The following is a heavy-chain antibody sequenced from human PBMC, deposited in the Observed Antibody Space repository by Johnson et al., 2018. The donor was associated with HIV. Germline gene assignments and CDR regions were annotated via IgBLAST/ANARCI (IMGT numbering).Heavy chain of an antibody. CDR3: ARESTPWGGEYVNYGLDI. CDR1: GFTFDDYA. Sequence: VQLVESGGGLVQPGRSLRLSCAASGFTFDDYAMHWVRQAPGKGLEWVSGISWNSGSIGYADSVRGRLTVSRDNAKKSLYLEMNNLRVDDTAVYYCARESTPWGGEYVNYGLDIWGQGTMVTVSS. J-gene: IGHJ3*02. CDR2: ISWNSGSI. V-gene: IGHV3-9*01. D-gene: IGHD3-10*01.